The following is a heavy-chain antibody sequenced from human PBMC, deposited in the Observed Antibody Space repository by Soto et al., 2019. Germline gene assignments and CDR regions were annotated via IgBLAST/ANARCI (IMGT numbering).Heavy chain of an antibody. CDR1: GYTFTSYY. CDR3: ARESIVVVPAATYFDY. V-gene: IGHV1-46*03. Sequence: QVQLVQSGAEVKKPGASVKVSCKASGYTFTSYYMHWVRQAPGQGLEWMGIINPSGGSTSYAQKFQGRVTMTRDTSMSTVYMELSSLRSEDTAVYYCARESIVVVPAATYFDYWGQGTLVTVSS. CDR2: INPSGGST. D-gene: IGHD2-2*01. J-gene: IGHJ4*02.